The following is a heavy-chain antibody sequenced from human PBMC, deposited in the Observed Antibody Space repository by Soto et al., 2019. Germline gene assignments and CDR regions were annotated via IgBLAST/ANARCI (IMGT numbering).Heavy chain of an antibody. CDR2: ISSDVVNY. D-gene: IGHD2-15*01. Sequence: QVQLVESGGGVVQPGRSLRLSCAASGFTFSSFAMHWVRQAPGKGLEWLAVISSDVVNYYYAESVKGRFTISRDNSKNTLYLHMNSLRNEDTAFYYGARGGAWTPEGLGYWGQGTLVTVSS. CDR1: GFTFSSFA. CDR3: ARGGAWTPEGLGY. J-gene: IGHJ4*02. V-gene: IGHV3-30-3*01.